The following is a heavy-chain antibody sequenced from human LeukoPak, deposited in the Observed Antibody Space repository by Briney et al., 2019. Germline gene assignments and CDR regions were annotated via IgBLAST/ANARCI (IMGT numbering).Heavy chain of an antibody. D-gene: IGHD1-14*01. CDR3: AKSSDRDQRLTDY. J-gene: IGHJ4*02. Sequence: GGSLRLSCAASGFTFSSYSMNWVRQAPGKGLEWVSSISSSSSYIYYADSVKGRFTISRDNAKNSLYLQMNSLRAEDTAVYYCAKSSDRDQRLTDYWGQGTLVTVSS. V-gene: IGHV3-21*01. CDR1: GFTFSSYS. CDR2: ISSSSSYI.